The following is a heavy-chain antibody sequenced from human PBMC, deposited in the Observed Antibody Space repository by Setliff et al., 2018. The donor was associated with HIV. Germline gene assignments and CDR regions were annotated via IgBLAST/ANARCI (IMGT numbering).Heavy chain of an antibody. CDR1: GYTFTGYY. J-gene: IGHJ6*02. CDR2: INPNSGGT. V-gene: IGHV1-2*04. D-gene: IGHD1-7*01. CDR3: ARGWNYRDYYYYGMDV. Sequence: ASVKVSCKASGYTFTGYYMHWVRQAPGQGLEWMGWINPNSGGTNYAQKFQGWVAMTRDTSISTAYMELSRLRSDDTAVYYCARGWNYRDYYYYGMDVWGQGTTVTVSS.